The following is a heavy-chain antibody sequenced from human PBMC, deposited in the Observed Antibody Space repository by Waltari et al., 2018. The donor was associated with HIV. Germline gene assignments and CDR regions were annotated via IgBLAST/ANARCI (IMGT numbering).Heavy chain of an antibody. V-gene: IGHV3-21*01. J-gene: IGHJ6*02. CDR3: ASRSSGRVAYGLDV. CDR1: GFTFSSYG. Sequence: VQLVESGGGLVKPGGSLRLSWAGSGFTFSSYGMNWVRQAPGKGLEWVAYISSSSGHMKYADSVKGRFTISRDNAKNSLYLQINSLRAEDTAVYYCASRSSGRVAYGLDVWGQGTTVIVSS. D-gene: IGHD6-19*01. CDR2: ISSSSGHM.